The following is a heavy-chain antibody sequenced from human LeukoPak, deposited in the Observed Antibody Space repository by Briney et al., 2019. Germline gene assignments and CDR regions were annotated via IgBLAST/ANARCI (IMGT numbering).Heavy chain of an antibody. CDR3: AKDLGNY. V-gene: IGHV3-30*18. Sequence: GGSLRLSCAASGFTFSSYGMHWVRQAPGKGLEWVAVISYDGSNKYYADSAKGRFTISRDNSKNTLYLQMNSLRAEDTAVYYCAKDLGNYWGQGTLVTVSS. CDR2: ISYDGSNK. CDR1: GFTFSSYG. J-gene: IGHJ4*02.